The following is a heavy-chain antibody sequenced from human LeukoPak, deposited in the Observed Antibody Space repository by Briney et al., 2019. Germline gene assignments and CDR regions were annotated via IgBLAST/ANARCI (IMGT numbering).Heavy chain of an antibody. CDR1: GGTFSSYA. J-gene: IGHJ3*02. CDR2: IIPIFGTA. CDR3: ARDLRSYGRAFDI. Sequence: SVKLSCKASGGTFSSYAISWVRQAPGQGLEWMGRIIPIFGTANYAQKFQGRVTITTDESTSTAYMELSRLRSEDTAVYCCARDLRSYGRAFDIWGQGTMVTVSS. V-gene: IGHV1-69*05. D-gene: IGHD5-18*01.